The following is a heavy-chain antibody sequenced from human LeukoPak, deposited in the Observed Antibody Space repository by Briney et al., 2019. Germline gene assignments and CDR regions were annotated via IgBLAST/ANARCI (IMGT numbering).Heavy chain of an antibody. Sequence: SETLSLTCAVYGGSFSGYYWSWIRQPPGKGLEWIGEINHSGSTNYNPSLKSRVTTSVDTSKNQFSLKLSSVTAADTAVYYCARGREPTVTTTLYFDYWGQGTLVTVSS. D-gene: IGHD4-17*01. J-gene: IGHJ4*02. CDR3: ARGREPTVTTTLYFDY. CDR2: INHSGST. CDR1: GGSFSGYY. V-gene: IGHV4-34*01.